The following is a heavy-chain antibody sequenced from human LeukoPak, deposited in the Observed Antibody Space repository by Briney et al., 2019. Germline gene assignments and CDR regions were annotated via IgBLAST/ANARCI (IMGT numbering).Heavy chain of an antibody. CDR3: TTNSGFDGNFFPAF. J-gene: IGHJ4*02. CDR1: GFTFSSYG. CDR2: ISYDGSNK. V-gene: IGHV3-30*03. D-gene: IGHD3-3*01. Sequence: GRSLRLSCAASGFTFSSYGMHWVRQAPGKGLEWVAVISYDGSNKYYADSVKGRFTISRDNSKNTLYLQMNSLRTEDTAVYYCTTNSGFDGNFFPAFWGQGTLVTVSS.